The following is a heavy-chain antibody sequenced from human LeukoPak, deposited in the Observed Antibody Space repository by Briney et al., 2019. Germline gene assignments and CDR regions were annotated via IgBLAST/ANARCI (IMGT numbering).Heavy chain of an antibody. J-gene: IGHJ6*03. CDR2: IYSGGST. D-gene: IGHD3-22*01. CDR3: ARADSFYYYYYMDV. V-gene: IGHV3-53*01. Sequence: GGPLRLSCAASGFTVSSNYMSWVRQAPGKGLEWVSVIYSGGSTYYADSVKGRFTISRDNSENTLYLQMNSLRAEDTAVYYCARADSFYYYYYMDVWGKGTTVTVSS. CDR1: GFTVSSNY.